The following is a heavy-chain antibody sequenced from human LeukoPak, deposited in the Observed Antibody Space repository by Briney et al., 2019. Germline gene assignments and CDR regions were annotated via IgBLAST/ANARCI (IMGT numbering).Heavy chain of an antibody. CDR3: AKHDSSSWYVFQH. J-gene: IGHJ1*01. Sequence: GGSLRLSCAASGFTFSSYAMSWVRQAPGKGLEWVSAISGSGGSTDYADSVKGRFTISRDNSKNTLTLYLQMNSLRAEDTAVYYCAKHDSSSWYVFQHWGQGTLVTVSS. CDR2: ISGSGGST. CDR1: GFTFSSYA. D-gene: IGHD6-13*01. V-gene: IGHV3-23*01.